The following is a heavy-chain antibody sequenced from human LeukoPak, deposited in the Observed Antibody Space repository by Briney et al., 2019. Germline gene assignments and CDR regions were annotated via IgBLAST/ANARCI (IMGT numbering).Heavy chain of an antibody. CDR2: IWYDGSNK. D-gene: IGHD2-21*02. CDR1: GFTFSSYG. CDR3: ARSREVVTATPRACYFDY. J-gene: IGHJ4*02. V-gene: IGHV3-33*01. Sequence: GGSLRLSCAASGFTFSSYGMHWVRQAPRKGLEWVAVIWYDGSNKYYADSVKGRFTISRDNSKNTLYLQMNSLRAEDTAVYYCARSREVVTATPRACYFDYWGQGTLVSVSS.